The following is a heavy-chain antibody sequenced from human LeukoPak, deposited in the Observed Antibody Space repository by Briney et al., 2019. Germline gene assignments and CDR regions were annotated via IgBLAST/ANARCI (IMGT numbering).Heavy chain of an antibody. CDR3: AKDTVRGDGYWEFDY. Sequence: GGSLRLSCAASGFTFNSCAMTWVRQAPGKGLEWVSGILQSGGDRYYSDSVKGRFTVSRDNSKNTLYLQMNSLRVDDTAIYYCAKDTVRGDGYWEFDYWGQGTLDTVSS. V-gene: IGHV3-23*01. D-gene: IGHD2-21*01. CDR1: GFTFNSCA. J-gene: IGHJ4*02. CDR2: ILQSGGDR.